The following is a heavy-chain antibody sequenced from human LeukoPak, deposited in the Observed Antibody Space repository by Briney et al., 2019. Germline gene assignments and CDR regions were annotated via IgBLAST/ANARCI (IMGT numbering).Heavy chain of an antibody. CDR2: INHSGST. V-gene: IGHV4-34*01. D-gene: IGHD6-13*01. Sequence: SETLSLTCAVYGGSFSGYYWSWIRQPPGKGLEWIGEINHSGSTNYSPSLKSRVTISVDTSKNQFSLKLSSVTAADTAVYYCARGLGSSSWDGYYYYMDVWGKGTTVTVSS. CDR1: GGSFSGYY. CDR3: ARGLGSSSWDGYYYYMDV. J-gene: IGHJ6*03.